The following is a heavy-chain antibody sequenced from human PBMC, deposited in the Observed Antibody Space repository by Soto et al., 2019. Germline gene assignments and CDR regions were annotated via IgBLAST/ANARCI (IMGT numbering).Heavy chain of an antibody. D-gene: IGHD1-26*01. J-gene: IGHJ6*02. CDR1: GFTFSSYG. CDR2: ISYDGSNK. Sequence: QVQLVESGGGVVQPGRSLRLSCAASGFTFSSYGMHWVRQAPGKGLEWVAVISYDGSNKYYADSVKGRFTISRDNSKNTLYLQMNLLRAEDTAVYYCAKDRPSGSRPYYYGMDVWGQGTTVTVSS. V-gene: IGHV3-30*18. CDR3: AKDRPSGSRPYYYGMDV.